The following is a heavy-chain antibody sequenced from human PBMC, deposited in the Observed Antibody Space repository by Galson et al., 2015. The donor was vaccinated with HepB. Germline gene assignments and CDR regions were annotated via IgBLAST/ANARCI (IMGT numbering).Heavy chain of an antibody. CDR2: IRYDASNQ. V-gene: IGHV3-30*02. CDR1: GFAFNIYG. J-gene: IGHJ3*02. Sequence: SLRLSCAASGFAFNIYGMHWVRQAPGKGLEWVAFIRYDASNQYYADSVKGRFTISRDNSKNTLYLQMNSLRAEDTAVYYCAKRWSSSWYTGDAFDIWGQGTMVTVSS. CDR3: AKRWSSSWYTGDAFDI. D-gene: IGHD6-13*01.